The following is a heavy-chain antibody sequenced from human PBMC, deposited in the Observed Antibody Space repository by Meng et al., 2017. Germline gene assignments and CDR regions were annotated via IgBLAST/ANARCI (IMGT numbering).Heavy chain of an antibody. J-gene: IGHJ4*02. CDR3: ARGQGYCSGGSCYSTFDY. D-gene: IGHD2-15*01. Sequence: GGSLRLSCAASGFTFSSYEMNWVRQAPGKGLEWVSYISSSGSTIYYADSVKGRFTISRDNAKNSLYLKMNSLRAEDTAVYYCARGQGYCSGGSCYSTFDYWGQGTLVTVSS. CDR2: ISSSGSTI. V-gene: IGHV3-48*03. CDR1: GFTFSSYE.